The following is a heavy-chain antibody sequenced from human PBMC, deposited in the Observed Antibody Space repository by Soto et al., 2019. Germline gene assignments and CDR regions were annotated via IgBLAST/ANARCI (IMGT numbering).Heavy chain of an antibody. CDR3: ANAPYCSSTSCYYYYGMDV. Sequence: QVQLVQSGAAVKKPGASVKVSCKASGYTFTSYYMHWVRQAPGQGLEWMGIINPSGGSTSYAQKFQGRGTMTRDTSTSTVYMELSSLRSEDTAVYYCANAPYCSSTSCYYYYGMDVWGQGTTVTVSS. V-gene: IGHV1-46*03. D-gene: IGHD2-2*01. CDR1: GYTFTSYY. J-gene: IGHJ6*02. CDR2: INPSGGST.